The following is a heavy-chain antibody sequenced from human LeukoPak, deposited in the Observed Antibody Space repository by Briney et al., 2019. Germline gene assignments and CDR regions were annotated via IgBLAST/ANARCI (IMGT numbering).Heavy chain of an antibody. CDR1: GFIFGGYT. J-gene: IGHJ3*01. D-gene: IGHD3-9*01. Sequence: GGSLRLSCAGSGFIFGGYTMNWVRQAPGKGLEWVSSISGGGIDKHYGDSVRGRFTISRDNSKTTLFLEMSSLKAEDTAVYWCVKTMTGYFSDGFDVWGQGRMVTVSS. CDR2: ISGGGIDK. V-gene: IGHV3-23*01. CDR3: VKTMTGYFSDGFDV.